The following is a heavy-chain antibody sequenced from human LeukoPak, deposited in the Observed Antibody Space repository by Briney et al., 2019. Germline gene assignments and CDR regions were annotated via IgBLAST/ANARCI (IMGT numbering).Heavy chain of an antibody. J-gene: IGHJ4*02. CDR2: TYYRSKWYS. Sequence: SQTLSFTCAISGDSVSSNSAAWNWIRQSPSRGLEWLGRTYYRSKWYSDYVVSVKSRLTINPDTSKNQFSLQLNSVTPEDTAVYYCARDSSSWYNYFDYWGQGTLVTVSS. V-gene: IGHV6-1*01. CDR3: ARDSSSWYNYFDY. CDR1: GDSVSSNSAA. D-gene: IGHD6-13*01.